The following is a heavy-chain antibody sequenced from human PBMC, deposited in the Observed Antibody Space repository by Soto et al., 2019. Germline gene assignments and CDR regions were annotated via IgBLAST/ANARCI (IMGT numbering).Heavy chain of an antibody. CDR3: AKELIAAGVFGAFDI. D-gene: IGHD6-13*01. CDR2: ISYDGSNK. Sequence: GGSLRLSCAASGFTFSSYGMHWVRQAPGKGLEWVAVISYDGSNKYYADSVKGRFTISRDNSKNTLYLQMNSLRAEDTAVYYCAKELIAAGVFGAFDIWGQGTMVTVSS. V-gene: IGHV3-30*18. CDR1: GFTFSSYG. J-gene: IGHJ3*02.